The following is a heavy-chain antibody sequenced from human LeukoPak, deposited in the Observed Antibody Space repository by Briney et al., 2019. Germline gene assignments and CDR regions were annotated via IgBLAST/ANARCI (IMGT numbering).Heavy chain of an antibody. V-gene: IGHV3-7*03. J-gene: IGHJ4*02. CDR1: GFTFSDYW. Sequence: AGGSLRLSCAASGFTFSDYWMSWVRQAPGKGLEWVANIKQDGTEKIYEDSLKGRFTISRDNAKNSLYLQMNSLRAEDTALYYCANSYGDCAGFDYWGQGTLVTVSS. CDR2: IKQDGTEK. D-gene: IGHD4-17*01. CDR3: ANSYGDCAGFDY.